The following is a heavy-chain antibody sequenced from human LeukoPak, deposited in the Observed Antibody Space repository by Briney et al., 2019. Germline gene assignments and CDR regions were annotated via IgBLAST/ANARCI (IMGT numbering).Heavy chain of an antibody. V-gene: IGHV4-34*01. CDR3: ARDISGGSHVFDI. D-gene: IGHD3-3*02. CDR1: GGSFSAYY. Sequence: SETLSLTCAVYGGSFSAYYWTWIRQPPGKGLEWIGEINHRGSTNYNPSLKSRVTISVDTSKNQFSLQLNSATAADTAVYYCARDISGGSHVFDIWGQGTMVTVSS. CDR2: INHRGST. J-gene: IGHJ3*02.